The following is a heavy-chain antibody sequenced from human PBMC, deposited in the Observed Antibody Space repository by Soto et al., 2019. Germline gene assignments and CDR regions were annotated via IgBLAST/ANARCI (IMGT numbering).Heavy chain of an antibody. Sequence: GSLRLSCPTSGFTFSSYAMSWVRQAPGKGLEWVSAISGSGGSTYYADSVKGRFTISRDNSKNTLYLQMNSLRAEDTAVYYCAKDSARLLLSCFQHWGQGTLVTVSS. D-gene: IGHD5-18*01. V-gene: IGHV3-23*01. CDR3: AKDSARLLLSCFQH. CDR1: GFTFSSYA. J-gene: IGHJ1*01. CDR2: ISGSGGST.